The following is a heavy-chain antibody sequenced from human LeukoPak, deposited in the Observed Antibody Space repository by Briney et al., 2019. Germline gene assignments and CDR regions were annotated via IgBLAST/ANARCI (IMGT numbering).Heavy chain of an antibody. Sequence: GGSLRLSCAASGFTFSSYAMHWVRQAPGKGLEWVAVISYDGSNKYYADSVKGRFTISRDNSKNTLYLQMNSLGAEDTAVYYCATESLEHHYYYMDVWGKGTTVTVSS. CDR2: ISYDGSNK. CDR3: ATESLEHHYYYMDV. V-gene: IGHV3-30*04. J-gene: IGHJ6*03. CDR1: GFTFSSYA. D-gene: IGHD1-1*01.